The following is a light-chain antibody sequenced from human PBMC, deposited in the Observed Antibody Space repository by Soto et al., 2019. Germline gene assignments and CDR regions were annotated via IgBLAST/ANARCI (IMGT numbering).Light chain of an antibody. CDR3: SSDTSSSTYVV. CDR1: SSDVGGYNY. V-gene: IGLV2-14*01. J-gene: IGLJ2*01. CDR2: DVT. Sequence: QSALTQPASVSGSPGQSITISCTGTSSDVGGYNYVSWYQQHPGKAPKLMIYDVTNRPSGVSNRFSGSKSGNTASLTISGLPAEDEADYYCSSDTSSSTYVVFGGGTKLTVL.